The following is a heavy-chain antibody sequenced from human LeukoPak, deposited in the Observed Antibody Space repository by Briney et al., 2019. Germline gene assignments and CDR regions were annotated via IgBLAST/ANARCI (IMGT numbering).Heavy chain of an antibody. Sequence: GGSLRLSCAASGFTFSSYAMSWVRQAPGKGLEWVSAISGSGGSTYYADSVKGRFTISRDNSKNTLYLQMNSLRAEDTAVYYCAKDLTAPYPSSPLINWFDPWGQGTLVTVSS. V-gene: IGHV3-23*01. CDR2: ISGSGGST. D-gene: IGHD3-16*01. CDR1: GFTFSSYA. CDR3: AKDLTAPYPSSPLINWFDP. J-gene: IGHJ5*02.